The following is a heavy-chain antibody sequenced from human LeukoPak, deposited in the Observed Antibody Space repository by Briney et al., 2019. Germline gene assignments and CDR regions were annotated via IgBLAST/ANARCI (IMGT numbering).Heavy chain of an antibody. CDR2: ISPNGNDE. CDR1: GFNVSRYA. CDR3: ARVASGTYYVIDY. V-gene: IGHV3-30*01. J-gene: IGHJ4*02. D-gene: IGHD1-26*01. Sequence: GGSLRLSCGVSGFNVSRYALHWVRQAPGKGLEWVAVISPNGNDEYYADSVRGRFSISRDNSRDTLFLQMDSPRAEDTALYHCARVASGTYYVIDYWGQGTLVTVSS.